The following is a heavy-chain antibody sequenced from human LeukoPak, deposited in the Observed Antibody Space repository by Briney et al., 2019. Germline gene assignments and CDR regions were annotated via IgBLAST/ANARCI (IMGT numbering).Heavy chain of an antibody. CDR3: ARVDPRKRDGYNFDY. CDR1: GFTFSSYS. D-gene: IGHD5-24*01. Sequence: GGSLRLSCAASGFTFSSYSMNWVRQAPGKGLEWVSYISSSSSTIYYADSVKGRFTISRDNAKNSLYLQMNSLRDEDTAVYYCARVDPRKRDGYNFDYWGQGTLVTVSS. J-gene: IGHJ4*02. V-gene: IGHV3-48*02. CDR2: ISSSSSTI.